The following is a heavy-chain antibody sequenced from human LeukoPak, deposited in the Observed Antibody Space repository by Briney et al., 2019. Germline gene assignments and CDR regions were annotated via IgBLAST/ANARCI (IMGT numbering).Heavy chain of an antibody. V-gene: IGHV1-46*01. Sequence: ASVKVSCKASGYIFSSYYMHWVRQAPGQGLEWMGIINPSGGITKHAQKFQGRFTMTRDTSTATFYMELSSLRSEDTAVYYCARLETLGSSIGDYWGQGTLVTVSS. CDR3: ARLETLGSSIGDY. CDR1: GYIFSSYY. CDR2: INPSGGIT. D-gene: IGHD6-6*01. J-gene: IGHJ4*02.